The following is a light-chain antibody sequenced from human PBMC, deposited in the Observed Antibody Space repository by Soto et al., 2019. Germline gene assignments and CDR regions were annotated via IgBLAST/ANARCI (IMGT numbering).Light chain of an antibody. CDR1: SSDVGGYNY. CDR2: DVN. J-gene: IGLJ2*01. Sequence: QSALTQPASVSGSPGQSITISCAGTSSDVGGYNYVSWYQQHPGKVPRLIISDVNKRPSGVSDRFSGSKSGKTASLTISGLQAEDEADYYCASFTRSVTVVFGGGTKLTVL. V-gene: IGLV2-14*03. CDR3: ASFTRSVTVV.